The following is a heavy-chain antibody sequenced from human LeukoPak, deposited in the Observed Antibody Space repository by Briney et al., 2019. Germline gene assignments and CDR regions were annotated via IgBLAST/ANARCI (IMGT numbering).Heavy chain of an antibody. Sequence: PSETLSLTCTVSGGSISSYYWSWIRQPPGKGLEWIGYIYYSGRTNYNPSLKSRVTISVDTSKNQFSLKLSSVTAADTAVYYCAREGGYSYGFSWFDPWGQGTLVTVSS. V-gene: IGHV4-59*01. J-gene: IGHJ5*02. CDR1: GGSISSYY. D-gene: IGHD5-18*01. CDR3: AREGGYSYGFSWFDP. CDR2: IYYSGRT.